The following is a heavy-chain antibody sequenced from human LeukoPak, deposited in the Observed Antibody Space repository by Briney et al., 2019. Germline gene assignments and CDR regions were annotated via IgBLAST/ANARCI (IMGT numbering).Heavy chain of an antibody. CDR2: TSAYNGNT. Sequence: ASVKVSCKASGYTFTSYGISWVRQAPGQGLEWMGWTSAYNGNTNYAQKLQGRVTMTTDTSTSTAYMELRSLRSDDTAVYYCARGYYGSGSYSRRGAFDIWGQGTMVTVSS. J-gene: IGHJ3*02. D-gene: IGHD3-10*01. CDR1: GYTFTSYG. V-gene: IGHV1-18*01. CDR3: ARGYYGSGSYSRRGAFDI.